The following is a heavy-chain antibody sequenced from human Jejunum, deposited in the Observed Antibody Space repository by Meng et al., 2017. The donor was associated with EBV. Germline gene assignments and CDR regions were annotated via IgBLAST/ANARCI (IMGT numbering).Heavy chain of an antibody. Sequence: HVQLVQSGFEVKKPGVSVNVSCNTSGYTFSRYGISWVRQAAGHVPEWMGWITVYNGNTNYAPRLQGRVTMTTDLSTSTAYMELRSLRSDDTAVYYCARDSSGYNANDKVSDYWGQGTLVTVSS. CDR2: ITVYNGNT. D-gene: IGHD5-12*01. CDR1: GYTFSRYG. J-gene: IGHJ4*01. CDR3: ARDSSGYNANDKVSDY. V-gene: IGHV1-18*01.